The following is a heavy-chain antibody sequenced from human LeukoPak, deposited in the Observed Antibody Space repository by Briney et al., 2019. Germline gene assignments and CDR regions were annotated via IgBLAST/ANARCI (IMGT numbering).Heavy chain of an antibody. J-gene: IGHJ5*02. D-gene: IGHD5-12*01. CDR2: INPNSGGT. CDR1: GYTFTGYY. Sequence: ASVKVSCKASGYTFTGYYMHCVRQAPGQGLEWMGWINPNSGGTNYAQKFQGRVTMTRDTSISTAYMELSRLRSDDTAVYYCARVPRRGYEVNWFDPWGQGTLVTVSS. CDR3: ARVPRRGYEVNWFDP. V-gene: IGHV1-2*02.